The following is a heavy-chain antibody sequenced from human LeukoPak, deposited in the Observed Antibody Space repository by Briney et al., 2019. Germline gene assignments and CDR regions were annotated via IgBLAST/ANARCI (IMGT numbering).Heavy chain of an antibody. J-gene: IGHJ4*02. CDR1: GFTFSSYA. Sequence: GGPLRLSCAASGFTFSSYAMSWVRQAPGKGLEWVSAISGSGGSTYYADSVKGRFTISRDNSKNTLYLQMNSLRAEDTAVYYCASGSPSPDYGGNSWSDYWGQGTLVTVSS. D-gene: IGHD4-23*01. V-gene: IGHV3-23*01. CDR3: ASGSPSPDYGGNSWSDY. CDR2: ISGSGGST.